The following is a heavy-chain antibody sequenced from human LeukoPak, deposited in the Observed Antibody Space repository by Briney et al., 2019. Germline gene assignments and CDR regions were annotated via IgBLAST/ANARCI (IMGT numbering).Heavy chain of an antibody. CDR3: ASGNRFDY. Sequence: PGGSLRLSCAASGFTFSSYGMHWVRQAPGKGLEWVAVISYDGSNKYYADSVKGRFTISRDNSKNTLYLQMNSLRAEDTAVYYCASGNRFDYWGQGTLVTVSS. V-gene: IGHV3-30*19. CDR2: ISYDGSNK. J-gene: IGHJ4*02. D-gene: IGHD1-14*01. CDR1: GFTFSSYG.